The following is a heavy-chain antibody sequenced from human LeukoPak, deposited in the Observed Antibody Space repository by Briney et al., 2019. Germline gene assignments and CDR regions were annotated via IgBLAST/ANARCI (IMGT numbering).Heavy chain of an antibody. D-gene: IGHD6-19*01. V-gene: IGHV3-30*18. J-gene: IGHJ6*02. CDR1: GFTFSSYG. Sequence: GRSLRLSCAASGFTFSSYGMHWVRQAPGKGLEWVAVISYDGSNKYYADSVKGRFTISRDNSKNTLYLQMNSLRAEDTAVYYCAKGKRYSSGWYGGGYYYGMDVWGQGTTVTVSS. CDR2: ISYDGSNK. CDR3: AKGKRYSSGWYGGGYYYGMDV.